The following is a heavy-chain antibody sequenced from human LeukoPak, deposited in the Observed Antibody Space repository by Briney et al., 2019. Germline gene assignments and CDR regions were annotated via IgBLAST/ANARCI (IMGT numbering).Heavy chain of an antibody. D-gene: IGHD1-26*01. CDR3: ARNSSGNYFDY. CDR2: ICNSRST. CDR1: GNSISNTYY. V-gene: IGHV4-38-2*01. Sequence: PSKTLSLTCAVSGNSISNTYYWGWIRQPPWKELAWIGSICNSRSTHYNPCLKSRVTILVNTSKNQFSLKLSSVTAADTAVYYCARNSSGNYFDYWGQGTLVTVSS. J-gene: IGHJ4*02.